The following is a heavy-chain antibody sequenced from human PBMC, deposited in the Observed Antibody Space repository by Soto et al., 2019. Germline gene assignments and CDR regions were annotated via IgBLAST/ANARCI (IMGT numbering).Heavy chain of an antibody. CDR1: GFTLSNYE. J-gene: IGHJ4*02. V-gene: IGHV3-48*03. CDR2: ISSSGKTR. Sequence: GGSLRLSGAASGFTLSNYEMNWVRHARGKGREWISYISSSGKTRYYADSVKGRFTISRDNAKNSLYLQMNSLRAEDTAVYYCARDAEKYIGYDLGIDYWGQGTLVTVS. CDR3: ARDAEKYIGYDLGIDY. D-gene: IGHD5-12*01.